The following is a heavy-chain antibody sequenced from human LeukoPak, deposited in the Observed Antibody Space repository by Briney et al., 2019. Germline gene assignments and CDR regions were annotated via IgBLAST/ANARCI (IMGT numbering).Heavy chain of an antibody. CDR1: GGSISSYY. CDR2: IYYSGSI. Sequence: SETLSLTCTVSGGSISSYYWSWIRQPPGKGLEWIGYIYYSGSINYNPSLKSRVTISVDTSKNQFSLKLSSVTAADTAVYYCAASNWGSYRPFDYWGQGTLVTVSS. J-gene: IGHJ4*02. D-gene: IGHD3-16*02. V-gene: IGHV4-59*01. CDR3: AASNWGSYRPFDY.